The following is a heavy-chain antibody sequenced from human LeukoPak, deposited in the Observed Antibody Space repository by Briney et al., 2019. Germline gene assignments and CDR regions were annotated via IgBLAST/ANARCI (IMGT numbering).Heavy chain of an antibody. CDR1: GGSISSGGYY. V-gene: IGHV4-31*03. CDR3: ARGVYNHLDY. Sequence: SETLSLTCTVAGGSISSGGYYWSWIRQHPGKGLEWIGYIYYSGGTYYNPSLKSRVTISVDTSKNQFSLKLSSVTAADTAVYYCARGVYNHLDYWGQGTLVTVSS. CDR2: IYYSGGT. D-gene: IGHD5/OR15-5a*01. J-gene: IGHJ4*02.